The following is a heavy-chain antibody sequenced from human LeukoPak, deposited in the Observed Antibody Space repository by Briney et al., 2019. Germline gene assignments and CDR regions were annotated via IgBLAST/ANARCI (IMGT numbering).Heavy chain of an antibody. D-gene: IGHD3-22*01. CDR2: IYSGGNT. CDR1: GFTVSGNY. V-gene: IGHV3-53*01. Sequence: GSLRLSCAASGFTVSGNYMSWVRQAPGKGLEWVSVIYSGGNTYYADSVKGRFTISRDNSKNSLYLQMKSLTAEATAVYYGARYDRAAGRDWYFDLWGRGTLVTVSS. J-gene: IGHJ2*01. CDR3: ARYDRAAGRDWYFDL.